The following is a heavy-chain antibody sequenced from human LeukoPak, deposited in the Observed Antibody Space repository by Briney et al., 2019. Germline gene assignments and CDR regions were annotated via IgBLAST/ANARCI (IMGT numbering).Heavy chain of an antibody. CDR1: GFTFSTHV. V-gene: IGHV4-34*01. J-gene: IGHJ4*02. CDR3: ARGPLIAARRFDY. CDR2: INHSGST. D-gene: IGHD6-6*01. Sequence: GSLRLSCAASGFTFSTHVMHWVRQPPGKGLEWIGEINHSGSTNYNPSLKSRVTISVDTSKNQFSLKLNSVTAADTAVYYCARGPLIAARRFDYWGQGTLVTVSS.